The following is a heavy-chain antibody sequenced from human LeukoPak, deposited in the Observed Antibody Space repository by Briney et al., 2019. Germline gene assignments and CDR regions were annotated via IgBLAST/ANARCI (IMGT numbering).Heavy chain of an antibody. V-gene: IGHV1-69*01. CDR2: IIPIFGTA. CDR1: GGTFSSYA. D-gene: IGHD3-10*01. J-gene: IGHJ4*02. CDR3: ARVEGDGSGDYFDY. Sequence: SVKVSCKASGGTFSSYAISWVRQAPGQGLEWMGGIIPIFGTANCAQKFQGRVTVTGDESTSTAYMELSSLRAEDTAVYYCARVEGDGSGDYFDYWGQGTLVTVSS.